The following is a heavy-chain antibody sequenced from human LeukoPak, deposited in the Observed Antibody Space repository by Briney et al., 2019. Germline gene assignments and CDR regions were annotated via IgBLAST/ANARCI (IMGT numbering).Heavy chain of an antibody. CDR2: IHYSGST. Sequence: SETLSLTCTVSGGSISSYYWSWIRQPPGKGLEWIGYIHYSGSTYYNPSLKSQVTISVDTSKNQFSLKLSSVTAADTAVYYCAREKLADGGNFGIFDYWGQGTLVTVSS. V-gene: IGHV4-59*01. D-gene: IGHD4-23*01. CDR1: GGSISSYY. J-gene: IGHJ4*02. CDR3: AREKLADGGNFGIFDY.